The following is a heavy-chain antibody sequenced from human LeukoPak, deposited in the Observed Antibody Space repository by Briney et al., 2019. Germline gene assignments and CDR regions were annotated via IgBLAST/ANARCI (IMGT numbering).Heavy chain of an antibody. CDR2: IYHSGST. CDR3: ARGCSSTSCFSDAFDI. CDR1: GVSISSSNW. D-gene: IGHD2-2*01. Sequence: SETLSLTCAVSGVSISSSNWWSWVRQPPGKGLEWIGEIYHSGSTNYNPSLKSRVTISVDKSKNQFYLKLSSVTAADTAVYYCARGCSSTSCFSDAFDIWGQGTMVTVSS. V-gene: IGHV4-4*02. J-gene: IGHJ3*02.